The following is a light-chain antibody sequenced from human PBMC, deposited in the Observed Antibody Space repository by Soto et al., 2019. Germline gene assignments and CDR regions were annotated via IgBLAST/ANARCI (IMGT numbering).Light chain of an antibody. CDR2: YND. V-gene: IGLV1-47*02. CDR3: AACDNSPSGRV. J-gene: IGLJ3*02. CDR1: SSNLGDNL. Sequence: QSVLTQPPSVSGTPGQRVTISCSGSSSNLGDNLEYWYQQLPGTAPKLLIYYNDQRPSGVPDRFSGSKSGTSASLAISGLRSEDDADYYCAACDNSPSGRVFGGGTKVTVL.